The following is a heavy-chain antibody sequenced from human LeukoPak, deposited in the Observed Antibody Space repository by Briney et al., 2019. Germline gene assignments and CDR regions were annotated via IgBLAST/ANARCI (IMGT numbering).Heavy chain of an antibody. J-gene: IGHJ6*02. CDR3: ARETITMVRGVMNGMDV. Sequence: SETLSLTCTVSGYSISSGYYWGWIRQPPGRGLEWIGYIYYSGSTYYNPSLKSRVTISVDTSKNQFSLKLSSVTAADTAVYYCARETITMVRGVMNGMDVWGQGTTVTVSS. D-gene: IGHD3-10*01. CDR1: GYSISSGYY. CDR2: IYYSGST. V-gene: IGHV4-38-2*02.